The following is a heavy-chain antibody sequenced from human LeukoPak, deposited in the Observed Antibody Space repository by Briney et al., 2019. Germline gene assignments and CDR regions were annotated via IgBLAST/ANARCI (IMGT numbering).Heavy chain of an antibody. CDR1: GFTFRNYG. J-gene: IGHJ4*02. CDR2: ISGSGVTT. CDR3: AAGSYQGY. D-gene: IGHD3-16*02. V-gene: IGHV3-23*01. Sequence: GGSLRLSCAASGFTFRNYGMSWVRQAPGKGLEWVSAISGSGVTTYYANSVKGRFTISRDNSKNTLYLQMNSLRAEDTAVYYCAAGSYQGYWGQGTLVTASS.